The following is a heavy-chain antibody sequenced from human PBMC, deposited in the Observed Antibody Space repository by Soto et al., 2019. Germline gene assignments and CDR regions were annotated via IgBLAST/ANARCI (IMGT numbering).Heavy chain of an antibody. J-gene: IGHJ6*02. CDR2: ISHDGSNK. CDR1: GFTFSSYG. CDR3: AKQLRAVAGYLHGMDV. Sequence: QVQLVESGGGVVQPGRSLRLSCAASGFTFSSYGMHWVRQAPGKGLEWVAVISHDGSNKYFADSVKGRFTISRDNSQNTLYLQMNSLRAEDTAVYYCAKQLRAVAGYLHGMDVWGQGTTVTVSS. D-gene: IGHD6-19*01. V-gene: IGHV3-30*18.